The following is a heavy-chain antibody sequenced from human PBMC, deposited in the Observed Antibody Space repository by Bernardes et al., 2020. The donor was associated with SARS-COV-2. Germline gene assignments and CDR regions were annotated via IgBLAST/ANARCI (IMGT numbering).Heavy chain of an antibody. CDR2: IKQDGSEK. Sequence: GGSLRLSCAASGFTFSSYWMSWVRQAPGKGLEWVANIKQDGSEKYYVDSVKGRFTISRDNAKNSLYLQMNSLRAEDTAVYYCARDPSDPYGELDYWGQGTLVTVSS. D-gene: IGHD3-10*01. J-gene: IGHJ4*02. V-gene: IGHV3-7*01. CDR3: ARDPSDPYGELDY. CDR1: GFTFSSYW.